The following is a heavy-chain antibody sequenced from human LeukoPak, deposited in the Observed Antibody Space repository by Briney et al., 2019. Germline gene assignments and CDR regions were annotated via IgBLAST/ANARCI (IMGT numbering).Heavy chain of an antibody. J-gene: IGHJ5*02. D-gene: IGHD1-7*01. V-gene: IGHV3-30*18. CDR1: GFTFSSYG. Sequence: GGSLRLSCAASGFTFSSYGMHWVRQAPGKGLEWAAVISYDGSNKYYADSVKGRFTISRDNSKNTLYLQMNSLRAEDTAVYYCAKRALTGTTIFNWFDPWGQGTLVTVSS. CDR2: ISYDGSNK. CDR3: AKRALTGTTIFNWFDP.